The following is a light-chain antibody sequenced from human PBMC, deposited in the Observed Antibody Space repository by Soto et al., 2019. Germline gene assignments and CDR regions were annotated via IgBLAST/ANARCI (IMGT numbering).Light chain of an antibody. V-gene: IGKV1-27*01. Sequence: DIQMTQSPSSLSASVGDRVTITCRASQGISDFLAWYQQKPGKVPKVLIYGASTLQSGVPSRFSGSGSGTDFTLTITSLQPEDVATYYCQKYNTAPWTFGQGTKVDIK. CDR3: QKYNTAPWT. CDR1: QGISDF. CDR2: GAS. J-gene: IGKJ1*01.